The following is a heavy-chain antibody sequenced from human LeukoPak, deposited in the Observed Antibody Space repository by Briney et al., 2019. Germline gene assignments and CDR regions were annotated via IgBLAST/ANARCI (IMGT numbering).Heavy chain of an antibody. CDR2: MNPNSGNT. V-gene: IGHV1-8*01. CDR1: GYTLTSYD. D-gene: IGHD3-10*01. Sequence: ASVKVSCKASGYTLTSYDINWVRQATGQGLEWMGWMNPNSGNTGYAQKFQGRVTMTRNTSISTAYMELSSLRSEDTAVYYCARTTGRWFGSVLGYWGQGTLVTVSS. J-gene: IGHJ4*02. CDR3: ARTTGRWFGSVLGY.